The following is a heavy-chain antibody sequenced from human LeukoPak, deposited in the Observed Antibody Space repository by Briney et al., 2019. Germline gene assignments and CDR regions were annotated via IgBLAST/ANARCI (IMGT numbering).Heavy chain of an antibody. D-gene: IGHD2-15*01. CDR2: IYYSGST. J-gene: IGHJ4*02. CDR1: GGSFSGYY. Sequence: SETLSLTCAVYGGSFSGYYWSWIRQPPGKGLEWIGSIYYSGSTYYNPSFKSRITISVDTSKNQFSLKVISVTAADTAVYYCAREVGYWGQGILVTVSS. CDR3: AREVGY. V-gene: IGHV4-34*01.